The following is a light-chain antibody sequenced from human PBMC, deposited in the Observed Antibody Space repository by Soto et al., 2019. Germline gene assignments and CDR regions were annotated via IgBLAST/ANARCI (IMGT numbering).Light chain of an antibody. Sequence: DIVMTQSPDSLAVSLGERATINCKSSQSVLYSSNNKNYLDWYQQKPRQPPKLLIYWASTRESGVPYRFSGGGSGTDFTLTISSLQAEDVAVYYCQQYHSTPRTFGQGTKVEIK. J-gene: IGKJ1*01. CDR1: QSVLYSSNNKNY. CDR2: WAS. V-gene: IGKV4-1*01. CDR3: QQYHSTPRT.